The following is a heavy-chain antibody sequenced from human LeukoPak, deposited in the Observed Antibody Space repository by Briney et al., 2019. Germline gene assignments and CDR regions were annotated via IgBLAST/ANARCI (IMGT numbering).Heavy chain of an antibody. D-gene: IGHD2-2*01. Sequence: GGSLRLSCAASGFTFSSYSMNWVRQAPGKGLEWVSYISSSSTIYYADSVKGRFTISRDNAKNSLYLQMNSLRAEDTAVYYCARGGDIVVVPAAYFDYWGQGTQVTVSS. CDR3: ARGGDIVVVPAAYFDY. J-gene: IGHJ4*02. CDR2: ISSSSTI. CDR1: GFTFSSYS. V-gene: IGHV3-48*04.